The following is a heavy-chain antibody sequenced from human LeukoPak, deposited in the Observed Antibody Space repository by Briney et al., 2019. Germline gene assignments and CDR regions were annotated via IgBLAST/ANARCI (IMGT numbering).Heavy chain of an antibody. CDR1: GFTFSTYW. J-gene: IGHJ3*02. CDR2: INPDGSIT. Sequence: GGSLRLSCAGSGFTFSTYWMHWVRQAPGEGLVWVSNINPDGSITYYADSVKGRFTISRDNSKNTLYLQMNSLRAEDTAVYYCATTLGLRAFDIWGQGTMVTASS. V-gene: IGHV3-74*01. D-gene: IGHD4-17*01. CDR3: ATTLGLRAFDI.